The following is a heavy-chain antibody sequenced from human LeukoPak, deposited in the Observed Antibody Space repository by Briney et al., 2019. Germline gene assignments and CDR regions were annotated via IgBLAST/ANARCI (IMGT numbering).Heavy chain of an antibody. Sequence: KPGGSLRLSCAASGFTFSDYYMSWIRQVPGKGLEWLSYISGSCTNKYYADSVKGRFTISRDNAKNSLFLQMNSLRAEDTAVYYCAREPQHSVGQGVIIVPDYWGQGTLVTVSS. J-gene: IGHJ4*02. CDR1: GFTFSDYY. V-gene: IGHV3-11*01. CDR2: ISGSCTNK. CDR3: AREPQHSVGQGVIIVPDY. D-gene: IGHD3-10*01.